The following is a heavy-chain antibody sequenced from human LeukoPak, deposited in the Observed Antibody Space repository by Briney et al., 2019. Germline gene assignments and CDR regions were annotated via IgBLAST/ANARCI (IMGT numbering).Heavy chain of an antibody. Sequence: SETLSLTCAVYGGSFSGYYWSWIRQPPGKGLEWIGEINHSGSTNYNPSLKSRVTISVDTSKNQFSLKLSSVTAADTAVYYCARSARYGSGSYYFGGWFDPWGQGTLVTVSS. D-gene: IGHD3-10*01. CDR3: ARSARYGSGSYYFGGWFDP. V-gene: IGHV4-34*01. J-gene: IGHJ5*02. CDR2: INHSGST. CDR1: GGSFSGYY.